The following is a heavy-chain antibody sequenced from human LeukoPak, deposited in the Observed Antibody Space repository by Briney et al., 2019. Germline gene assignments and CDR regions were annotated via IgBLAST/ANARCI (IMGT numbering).Heavy chain of an antibody. CDR3: ARDRTPDDY. CDR1: GFTSSNYA. J-gene: IGHJ4*02. V-gene: IGHV3-21*01. CDR2: ISSSSTYI. Sequence: GGSLRLSCAASGFTSSNYAMNWVRQAPGKGLEWVSTISSSSTYIYYADSVKGRFTISRDNAKNSLYLQMNSLRAEDTAVYYCARDRTPDDYWGQGTLVTVSS.